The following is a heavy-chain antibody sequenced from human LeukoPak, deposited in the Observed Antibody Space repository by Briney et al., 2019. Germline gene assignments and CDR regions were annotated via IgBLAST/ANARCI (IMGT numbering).Heavy chain of an antibody. CDR1: AFTFSNAW. Sequence: GGSLRLSCAAYAFTFSNAWMSWVRQAPGKGLEWVGRIKSKTAGGTTDYAAPVKGRFTISRDDSKNTLYLQMNSLKTEDTAVYYCTTERTGIADYWGQGTLVTVSS. CDR2: IKSKTAGGTT. CDR3: TTERTGIADY. D-gene: IGHD3-10*01. V-gene: IGHV3-15*01. J-gene: IGHJ4*02.